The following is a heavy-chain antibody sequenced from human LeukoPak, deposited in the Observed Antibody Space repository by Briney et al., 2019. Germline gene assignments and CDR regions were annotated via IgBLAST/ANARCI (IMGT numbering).Heavy chain of an antibody. CDR1: GYTFTASY. V-gene: IGHV1-2*02. CDR2: INANSGDT. Sequence: PGASVKVSCKTSGYTFTASYMHWVRQAPGQGLEWMGWINANSGDTDYAPKFQGRVTMTRDTSISTAYMEVTRLTSDDTAIYYCARVLGSRVDPWGQGTLVTVTS. J-gene: IGHJ5*02. CDR3: ARVLGSRVDP.